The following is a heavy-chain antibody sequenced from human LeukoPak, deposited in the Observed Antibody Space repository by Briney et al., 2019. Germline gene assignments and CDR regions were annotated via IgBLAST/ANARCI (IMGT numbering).Heavy chain of an antibody. D-gene: IGHD6-19*01. CDR3: ARPTSGWSPFGF. Sequence: GGPLRLSCAVSGFAFNTYAMSWVRQAPGKGLEWVSTISGSGGSTYYADSVKGRFTISRDNSKNTLYLQMNSLRAEDTAVYFCARPTSGWSPFGFWGQGTLVTVSS. CDR1: GFAFNTYA. J-gene: IGHJ4*02. CDR2: ISGSGGST. V-gene: IGHV3-23*01.